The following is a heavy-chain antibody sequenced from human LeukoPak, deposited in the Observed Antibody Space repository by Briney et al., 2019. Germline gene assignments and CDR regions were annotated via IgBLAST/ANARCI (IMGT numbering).Heavy chain of an antibody. CDR1: GYSFTSYW. CDR3: ARRRIAARRDHNWFDP. D-gene: IGHD6-6*01. CDR2: IYPGDSDT. J-gene: IGHJ5*02. V-gene: IGHV5-51*01. Sequence: KDGESLKISCKGSGYSFTSYWIGWVRQMPGKGLEWMGIIYPGDSDTRYSPSFQGQVTISADKSISTAYLQWSSLKASDTAMYYCARRRIAARRDHNWFDPWGQGTLVTVSS.